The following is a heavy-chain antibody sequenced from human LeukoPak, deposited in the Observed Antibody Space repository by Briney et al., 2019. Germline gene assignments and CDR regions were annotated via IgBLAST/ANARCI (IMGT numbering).Heavy chain of an antibody. V-gene: IGHV3-23*01. CDR2: ISGSGGST. Sequence: GGSLRLSCAASGFTFSSYAMSWVRQAPGKGLEWVSAISGSGGSTYYADSVKGRFTISRDNSKNTLYLQMNSLRAEDTAVYYCARDRAYCSGGSCRRNDYWGQGTLVTVSS. CDR3: ARDRAYCSGGSCRRNDY. J-gene: IGHJ4*02. D-gene: IGHD2-15*01. CDR1: GFTFSSYA.